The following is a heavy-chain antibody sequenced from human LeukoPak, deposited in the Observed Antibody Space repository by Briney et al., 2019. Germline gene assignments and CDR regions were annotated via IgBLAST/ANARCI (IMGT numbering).Heavy chain of an antibody. Sequence: PGGSLRLSCAASEFSVGSNYMTWVRQAPGKGLEWVSSISGSSIYINYADSVKGRFTISSDNAKNSLYLQMNSLRAEDTAVYYCARALYDSSGYYFDYWGQGTLVTVSS. J-gene: IGHJ4*02. V-gene: IGHV3-21*01. D-gene: IGHD3-22*01. CDR1: EFSVGSNY. CDR3: ARALYDSSGYYFDY. CDR2: ISGSSIYI.